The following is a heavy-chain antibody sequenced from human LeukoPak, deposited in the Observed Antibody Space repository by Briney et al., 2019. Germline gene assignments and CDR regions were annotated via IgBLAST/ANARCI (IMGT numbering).Heavy chain of an antibody. J-gene: IGHJ4*02. CDR2: IPNSGST. V-gene: IGHV4-61*01. CDR1: GGSIGGNSY. D-gene: IGHD1-26*01. CDR3: ARGGASSIPLDY. Sequence: PSETLSLTCTVSGGSIGGNSYWSWIRQPPGKGPEWIGHIPNSGSTYYSPSLSSRVTISLDTSKNQFSLKLRSVTAADTAVYYCARGGASSIPLDYWGRGTLVTVSS.